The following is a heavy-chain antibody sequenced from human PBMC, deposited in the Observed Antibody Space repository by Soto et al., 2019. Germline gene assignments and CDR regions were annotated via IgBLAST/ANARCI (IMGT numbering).Heavy chain of an antibody. CDR3: ARESPPADY. Sequence: ASVKVSFNASCYTFTRSGISLVRQAPGQGLEWMGWISTYNGNTKYAQKLQGRVTLTTDTSTSTAYMELRSLRSDDTAVYYCARESPPADYWGQGTLVTVSS. V-gene: IGHV1-18*01. CDR1: CYTFTRSG. J-gene: IGHJ4*02. CDR2: ISTYNGNT.